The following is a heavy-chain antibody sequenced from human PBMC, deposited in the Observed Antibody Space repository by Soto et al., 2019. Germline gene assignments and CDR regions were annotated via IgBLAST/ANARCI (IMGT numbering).Heavy chain of an antibody. CDR1: GYSFTSYW. J-gene: IGHJ5*02. Sequence: PGESQKISCKGSGYSFTSYWIGWVRQMPGKGLEWMGIIYPGDSDTRYSPSFQGQVTISADKSISTAYLQWSSLKASDTAMYYCARPVKRWLQSPPWFAPWGQGTLVTVSS. CDR3: ARPVKRWLQSPPWFAP. V-gene: IGHV5-51*01. CDR2: IYPGDSDT. D-gene: IGHD5-12*01.